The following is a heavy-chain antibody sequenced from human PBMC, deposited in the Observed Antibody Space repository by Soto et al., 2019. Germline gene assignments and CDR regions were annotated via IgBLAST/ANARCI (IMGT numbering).Heavy chain of an antibody. V-gene: IGHV4-30-4*08. D-gene: IGHD2-21*01. CDR2: IYYSGT. J-gene: IGHJ5*02. Sequence: QVQLLESGPGLVEPSQTLSLTCTVPGGSISREDYFWSWIRQAPGQGLEWIGFIYYSGTYYNPSLKSRATIAADPSKNHFSLMLTSVAAADTAVYYCARDLAYCATGSCYAKWGSWGQGTLVTVSS. CDR3: ARDLAYCATGSCYAKWGS. CDR1: GGSISREDYF.